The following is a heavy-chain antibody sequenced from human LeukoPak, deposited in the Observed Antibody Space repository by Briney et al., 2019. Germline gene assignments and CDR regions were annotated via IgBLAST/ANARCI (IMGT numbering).Heavy chain of an antibody. D-gene: IGHD3-9*01. Sequence: GGSLRLSCGASGFTFSTYGMNWVRQAPGKGLEWVSSISSSSSKIYVDSVKGRFTISIDNAMNSLYLQMNSMRAEDTALYFCAKSGYVDWLGWFDYWGQGTLVTVSS. J-gene: IGHJ4*02. CDR1: GFTFSTYG. CDR3: AKSGYVDWLGWFDY. V-gene: IGHV3-21*01. CDR2: ISSSSSKI.